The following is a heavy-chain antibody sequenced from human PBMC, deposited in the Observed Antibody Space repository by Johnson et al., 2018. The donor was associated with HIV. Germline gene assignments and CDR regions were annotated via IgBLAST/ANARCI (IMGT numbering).Heavy chain of an antibody. J-gene: IGHJ3*02. V-gene: IGHV3-20*03. CDR3: ARDLMVGPTRTGSFDI. Sequence: GLEWVSGIDWSGGNIGYADSVRGRFTISRDNSKNTLYLQMNSLRAEDTAVYYCARDLMVGPTRTGSFDIWGQGTMVTVSS. D-gene: IGHD1-26*01. CDR2: IDWSGGNI.